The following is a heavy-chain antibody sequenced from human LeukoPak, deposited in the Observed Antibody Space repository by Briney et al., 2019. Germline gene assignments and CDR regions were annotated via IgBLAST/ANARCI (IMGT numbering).Heavy chain of an antibody. V-gene: IGHV3-30-3*01. CDR2: ISYDGSNK. CDR3: ARGLVAAAGHYFYY. J-gene: IGHJ4*02. CDR1: GFTFSSYA. D-gene: IGHD6-13*01. Sequence: GGSLRLSCAASGFTFSSYAMHWVRQAPGKGLEWVAVISYDGSNKYYADSVKGRFTISRDNSENTLYLQMNSLRAEDTAVYYCARGLVAAAGHYFYYWGQGTLVTGSS.